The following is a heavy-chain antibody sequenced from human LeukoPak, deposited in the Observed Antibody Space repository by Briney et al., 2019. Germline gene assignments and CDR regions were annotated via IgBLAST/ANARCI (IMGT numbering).Heavy chain of an antibody. J-gene: IGHJ3*02. CDR1: GYTFTSYD. Sequence: VASVKVSCKASGYTFTSYDINWVRQATGQGLEWMGWMNPNSGNTGYAQKFQGRVTITSTTSITTAYMELSSLSSEDTAVYYCARGTSNSSRTSCYYVFDICGQGTMVTVSS. D-gene: IGHD2-2*01. CDR3: ARGTSNSSRTSCYYVFDI. V-gene: IGHV1-8*01. CDR2: MNPNSGNT.